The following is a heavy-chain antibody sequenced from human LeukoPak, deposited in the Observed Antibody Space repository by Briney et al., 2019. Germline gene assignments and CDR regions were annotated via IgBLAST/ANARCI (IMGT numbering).Heavy chain of an antibody. D-gene: IGHD6-19*01. CDR3: AKGHSSGGGPFDY. J-gene: IGHJ4*02. CDR1: RFTFSRYG. V-gene: IGHV3-23*01. Sequence: GGSLRLSCAASRFTFSRYGMHWVRQAPGKGLEWVSAISGSGGSTYYADSVKGRFTISRDSSKNTLYLHIDSLRAEDTAVYYCAKGHSSGGGPFDYWGQGTLVTVSS. CDR2: ISGSGGST.